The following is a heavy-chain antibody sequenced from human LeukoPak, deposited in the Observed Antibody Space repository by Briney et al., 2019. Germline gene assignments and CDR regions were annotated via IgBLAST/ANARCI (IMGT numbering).Heavy chain of an antibody. CDR3: ARHASTMIVVVSADAFDI. CDR1: GGSISSSSYY. J-gene: IGHJ3*02. Sequence: SETLSLTCTVSGGSISSSSYYWGWIRQPPGKGLEWIGSIYYSGSTYYNPSLKSRVTISVDTSKNQFSLELSSVTAADTAVYYCARHASTMIVVVSADAFDIWGQGTMVTVSS. D-gene: IGHD3-22*01. V-gene: IGHV4-39*01. CDR2: IYYSGST.